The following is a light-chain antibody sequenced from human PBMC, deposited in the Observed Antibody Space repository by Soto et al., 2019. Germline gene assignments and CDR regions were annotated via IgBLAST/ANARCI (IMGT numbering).Light chain of an antibody. CDR2: DVI. J-gene: IGLJ2*01. Sequence: QSELTQPASVSGSPGQSITISCTGTSSDVGGYNYVSWYQQHPGKAPKLMIYDVINRPSGVSNRFSGSKSGNSASLTISGLQAEDEADYYCSSYTSSSTYVVFGGGTQLTVL. CDR1: SSDVGGYNY. V-gene: IGLV2-14*03. CDR3: SSYTSSSTYVV.